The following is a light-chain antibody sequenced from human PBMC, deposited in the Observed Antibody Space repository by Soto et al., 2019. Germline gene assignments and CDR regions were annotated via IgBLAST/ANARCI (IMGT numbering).Light chain of an antibody. CDR2: AAS. J-gene: IGKJ1*01. Sequence: DLQMTQSPSSLSASVGDSVTITCRASQTINKYLNWYQHKPGKPPKLLVFAASSLQTGVPTRFSGSGAGTYFTLTINNLQYEDFATYYCQQSYAIPGTFGRGTRVEIK. CDR3: QQSYAIPGT. CDR1: QTINKY. V-gene: IGKV1-39*01.